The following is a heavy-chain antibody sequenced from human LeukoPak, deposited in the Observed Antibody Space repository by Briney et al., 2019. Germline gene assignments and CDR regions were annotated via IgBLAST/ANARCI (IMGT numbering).Heavy chain of an antibody. J-gene: IGHJ4*02. Sequence: GGSLRLSCAASGFSFSSDAMSSVRQAPRKWLEWVSAISGSGGSTYYADSVKGRFTISRDNSKNTLYPQMNSLRAEATAVYYCAKYWWELLTYFDYWGQGALVTVSS. CDR2: ISGSGGST. CDR3: AKYWWELLTYFDY. D-gene: IGHD1-26*01. CDR1: GFSFSSDA. V-gene: IGHV3-23*01.